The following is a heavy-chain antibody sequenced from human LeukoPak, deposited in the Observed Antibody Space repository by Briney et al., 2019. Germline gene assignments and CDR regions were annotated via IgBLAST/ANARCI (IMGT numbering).Heavy chain of an antibody. CDR3: ARDYGGKPGGY. J-gene: IGHJ4*02. Sequence: PGGSLRLSCAVSEFTFSNYPMHWVRQAPGKGLEWVAVISYDGSNTYYADSVKGRFTISRDNSKNTLYLQMNSLRPEDTALYYCARDYGGKPGGYWGQGTLVTVSS. CDR1: EFTFSNYP. V-gene: IGHV3-30*04. CDR2: ISYDGSNT. D-gene: IGHD4-23*01.